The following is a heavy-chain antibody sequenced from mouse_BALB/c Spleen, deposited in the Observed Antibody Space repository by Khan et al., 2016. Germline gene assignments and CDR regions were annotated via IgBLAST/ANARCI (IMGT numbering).Heavy chain of an antibody. CDR1: GFNIKDTY. CDR2: IDPANDNT. Sequence: VQLKQSGAELVKPGASVKLSCTASGFNIKDTYMHWVKQRPEQGLEWIGRIDPANDNTKYDPKFQGKATITADTSSNTAYLQLSSLTSEDTAVYYFARTSDGYYCSLDYWGQGTSVPVSS. J-gene: IGHJ4*01. D-gene: IGHD2-3*01. CDR3: ARTSDGYYCSLDY. V-gene: IGHV14-3*02.